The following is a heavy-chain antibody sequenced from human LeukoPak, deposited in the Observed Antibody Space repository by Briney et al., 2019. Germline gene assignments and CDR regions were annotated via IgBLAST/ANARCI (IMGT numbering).Heavy chain of an antibody. V-gene: IGHV4-34*01. D-gene: IGHD4-17*01. CDR1: GESFSAYF. J-gene: IGHJ4*02. CDR2: ISRGEST. CDR3: GVSTTRATTRTIDY. Sequence: SETLSLTCAVYGESFSAYFWTWIRQPPGKGLEWIGEISRGESTNYSPSLKSRVTISLDTSKNQVSLTLSSVTAADTAMYYCGVSTTRATTRTIDYWGQGTLVTVSS.